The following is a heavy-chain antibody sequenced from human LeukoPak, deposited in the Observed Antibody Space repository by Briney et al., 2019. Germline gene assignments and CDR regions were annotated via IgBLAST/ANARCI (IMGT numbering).Heavy chain of an antibody. D-gene: IGHD3-22*01. CDR2: IYTSGST. Sequence: SETLPLTCTVSGGSISSSSYYWGWIRQPPGKGLEWIGSIYTSGSTNYNPSLKSRVTMSVDTSRNQFSLKLSSVTAADTAVYYCARVRYYDSSGYYYFYFDYWGQGTLVTVSS. V-gene: IGHV4-39*07. CDR3: ARVRYYDSSGYYYFYFDY. CDR1: GGSISSSSYY. J-gene: IGHJ4*02.